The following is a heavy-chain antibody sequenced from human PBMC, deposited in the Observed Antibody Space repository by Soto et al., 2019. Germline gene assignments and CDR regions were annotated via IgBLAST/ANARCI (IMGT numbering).Heavy chain of an antibody. J-gene: IGHJ5*02. CDR2: IYHSGST. V-gene: IGHV4-4*02. D-gene: IGHD3-10*01. CDR3: ARGETLLWFGELVSGWFDP. Sequence: PSETLSLTCAVSGGSISSSNWWSWVRQPPGKGLEWIGEIYHSGSTNYNPSLKSRVTISVDKSKNQFSLKLSSVTAADTAVYYCARGETLLWFGELVSGWFDPWGQGTLVTVSS. CDR1: GGSISSSNW.